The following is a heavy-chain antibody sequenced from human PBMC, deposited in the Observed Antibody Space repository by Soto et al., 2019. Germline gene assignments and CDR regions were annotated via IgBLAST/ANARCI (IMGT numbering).Heavy chain of an antibody. CDR2: IVAGSGNT. D-gene: IGHD4-17*01. CDR3: AAHVTTVVTGGGLDY. V-gene: IGHV1-58*01. J-gene: IGHJ4*02. CDR1: GFTFTSSA. Sequence: SVKVSCKASGFTFTSSAVQWVRQARGQRLEWIGWIVAGSGNTNYAQKFQERVTITRDMSTSTAYMELSSLRSEDTAVYYCAAHVTTVVTGGGLDYWGQGTLVTVSS.